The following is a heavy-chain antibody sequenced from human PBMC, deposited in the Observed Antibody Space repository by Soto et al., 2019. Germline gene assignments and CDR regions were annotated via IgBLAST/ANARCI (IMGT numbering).Heavy chain of an antibody. CDR1: GYTFTSYG. D-gene: IGHD6-13*01. CDR2: ISAYNGNT. Sequence: QVQLEQSGAEVKKPGASVKVSCKASGYTFTSYGISWVRQAPGQGLEWMGWISAYNGNTNYAQKLQGRVTMTTDTSTSTAYMELRSLTSDDTAVYYCARSLWKQLDPDDAFDIWGQGTMVTVSS. V-gene: IGHV1-18*01. J-gene: IGHJ3*02. CDR3: ARSLWKQLDPDDAFDI.